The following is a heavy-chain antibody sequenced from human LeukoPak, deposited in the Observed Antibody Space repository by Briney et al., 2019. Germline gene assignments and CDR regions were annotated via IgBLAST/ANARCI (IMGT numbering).Heavy chain of an antibody. J-gene: IGHJ4*02. D-gene: IGHD3-9*01. CDR2: ISYDGSNK. V-gene: IGHV3-30-3*01. Sequence: GGSLRLSCAASGFTFSSYAMHWVRQAPGKGLEWVAVISYDGSNKYYADSVKGRFTISRDNSKNTLYLQMNSLRAEDTAVYYCARDNSLRYFDWLLAYYLDYWGQGTLVTVSS. CDR1: GFTFSSYA. CDR3: ARDNSLRYFDWLLAYYLDY.